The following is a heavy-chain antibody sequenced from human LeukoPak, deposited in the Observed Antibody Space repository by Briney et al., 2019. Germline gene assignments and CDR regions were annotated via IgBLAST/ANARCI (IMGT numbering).Heavy chain of an antibody. D-gene: IGHD2-2*01. J-gene: IGHJ4*02. Sequence: SETLSLTCTVSGGSISSYYWSWIRQPPGMGLEWIGYFYNSGSTNYNPSLKSRVSISVDMSKNQFSLKLRSVTAADTAVYYCARDVVAARGSFDYWGQGTLVTVSS. CDR3: ARDVVAARGSFDY. V-gene: IGHV4-59*12. CDR1: GGSISSYY. CDR2: FYNSGST.